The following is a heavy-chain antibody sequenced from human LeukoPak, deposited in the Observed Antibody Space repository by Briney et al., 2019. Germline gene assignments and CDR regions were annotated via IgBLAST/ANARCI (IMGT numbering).Heavy chain of an antibody. Sequence: GGSLRLSCAASGFTFSGNWMHWVRQRPGKGLVWISRINTDGRSTWYADFVKGRFTISRDNANNTLYLQMNRLRAEDTAVYYCARDTETTLDYWGQGTLVTVSS. J-gene: IGHJ4*02. V-gene: IGHV3-74*01. D-gene: IGHD1-7*01. CDR2: INTDGRST. CDR3: ARDTETTLDY. CDR1: GFTFSGNW.